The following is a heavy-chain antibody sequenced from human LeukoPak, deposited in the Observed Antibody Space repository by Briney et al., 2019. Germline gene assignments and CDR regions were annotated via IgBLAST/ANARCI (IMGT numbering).Heavy chain of an antibody. CDR2: INPNSGGT. CDR3: AREGSDYYDSSGSSD. V-gene: IGHV1-2*02. D-gene: IGHD3-22*01. Sequence: ASVKVSCKASGYTFTGYYMHWVRQAPGQGLEWMGWINPNSGGTNYAQKFQGRVTMTRDTSISTAYMELSRLRSDDTAVYYCAREGSDYYDSSGSSDWGQGTLVTVSS. CDR1: GYTFTGYY. J-gene: IGHJ4*02.